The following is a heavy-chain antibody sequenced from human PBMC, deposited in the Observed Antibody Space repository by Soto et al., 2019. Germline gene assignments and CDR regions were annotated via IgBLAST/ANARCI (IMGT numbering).Heavy chain of an antibody. CDR2: IYSGGST. Sequence: GGSLRLSCAASGFTVSSNYMSWVRQAPGKGLEWVSVIYSGGSTYYADSVKGRFTISRDNSKNTLYLQMNSLRAEDTAVYYCARDCVVPAVTPCIDYWGQGTLVTVSS. D-gene: IGHD2-2*02. CDR1: GFTVSSNY. V-gene: IGHV3-53*01. CDR3: ARDCVVPAVTPCIDY. J-gene: IGHJ4*02.